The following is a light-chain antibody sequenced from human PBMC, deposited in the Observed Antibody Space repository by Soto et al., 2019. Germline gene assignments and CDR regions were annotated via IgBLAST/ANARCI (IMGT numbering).Light chain of an antibody. Sequence: EIVLTQSPGTLSLSPGERATLSCRASQSVRSNYLAWYQQKPGQAPRLLIYGASSRATGVPDRFSASGSGTDFTLTISRLEPEDFAVYYCQQYGRSPLTFGPGTKVDI. CDR1: QSVRSNY. V-gene: IGKV3-20*01. CDR3: QQYGRSPLT. J-gene: IGKJ3*01. CDR2: GAS.